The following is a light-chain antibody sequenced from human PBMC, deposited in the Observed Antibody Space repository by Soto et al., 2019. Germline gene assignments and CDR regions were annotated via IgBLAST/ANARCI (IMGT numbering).Light chain of an antibody. CDR3: QQYNDYPWT. CDR1: QSISSW. V-gene: IGKV1-5*01. CDR2: DAS. Sequence: DIRMTQSPSTLSASVGDRVTITCRASQSISSWLAWYQQRPGQAPKLLIYDASDLDSGVPPRFSGSGSETEFTLTISSLQPDDFATYYCQQYNDYPWTFGQGTKVDIK. J-gene: IGKJ1*01.